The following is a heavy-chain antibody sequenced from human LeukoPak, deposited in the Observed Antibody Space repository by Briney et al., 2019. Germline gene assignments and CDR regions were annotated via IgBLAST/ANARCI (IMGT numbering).Heavy chain of an antibody. Sequence: NPSQTLSLTCTVSGGSISSGGYYWSWIRQPPGKGLEWIGYIYHSGSTYYNPSLKSRVTISVDRSKNQFSLKPSSETAADTAVYYCARGTDSSSWYSLDYWGQGTLVTVSS. D-gene: IGHD6-13*01. J-gene: IGHJ4*02. CDR3: ARGTDSSSWYSLDY. CDR2: IYHSGST. CDR1: GGSISSGGYY. V-gene: IGHV4-30-2*01.